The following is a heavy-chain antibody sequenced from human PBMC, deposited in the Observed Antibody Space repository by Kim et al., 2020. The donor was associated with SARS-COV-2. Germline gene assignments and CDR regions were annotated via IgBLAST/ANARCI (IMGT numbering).Heavy chain of an antibody. CDR1: GGTFSSYA. CDR3: AIKPRYNWNDADY. CDR2: IIPIFGTA. D-gene: IGHD1-1*01. Sequence: SVKVSCKDSGGTFSSYAISWVRQAPGQGLEWMGGIIPIFGTANYAQKFQGRVTITADESTSTAYMELSSLRSEDTAVYYCAIKPRYNWNDADYWGQGTLVTVSS. V-gene: IGHV1-69*13. J-gene: IGHJ4*02.